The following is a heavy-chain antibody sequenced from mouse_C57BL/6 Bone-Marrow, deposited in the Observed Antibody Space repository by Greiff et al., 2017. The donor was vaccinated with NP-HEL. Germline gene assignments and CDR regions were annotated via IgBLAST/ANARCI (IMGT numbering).Heavy chain of an antibody. D-gene: IGHD2-4*01. CDR1: GYSFTDYN. CDR3: ALIYYDYDDWYFDV. Sequence: VQLQQSGPELVKPGASVKISCKASGYSFTDYNMNWVKQSHGKSLEWIGVITPNYGTTSYNQKFKGKATLTVDQSSSTAYMQLNSLTSEGYASYYCALIYYDYDDWYFDVWGTGTTVTVSS. CDR2: ITPNYGTT. J-gene: IGHJ1*03. V-gene: IGHV1-39*01.